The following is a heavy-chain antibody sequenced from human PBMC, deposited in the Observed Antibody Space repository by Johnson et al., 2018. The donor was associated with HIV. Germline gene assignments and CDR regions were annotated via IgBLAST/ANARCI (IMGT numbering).Heavy chain of an antibody. CDR2: SNSAGIRT. V-gene: IGHV3-74*01. CDR1: GFIFSSSW. J-gene: IGHJ3*02. Sequence: MLLVESGGGLVQHGGSPRPSCAASGFIFSSSWIHWVRQAPGKGLVWVSRSNSAGIRTNSADSVKGRFTIARDKAKNTLHLKMNSLRAEDTAVYYCAREWGMVTFGGVIPRNAFDIWGQGTMVTVSS. D-gene: IGHD3-16*02. CDR3: AREWGMVTFGGVIPRNAFDI.